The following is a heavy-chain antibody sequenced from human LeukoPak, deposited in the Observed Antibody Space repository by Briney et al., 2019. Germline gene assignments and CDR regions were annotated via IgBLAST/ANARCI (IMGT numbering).Heavy chain of an antibody. Sequence: GASVKVSCTASGYTFTSYYMHWVRQAPGQGLEWMGIINPSGGSTSYAQKFQGRVTITRDMSTSTAYMELSSLRSEDTAVYYCAAESQYYYDSNGSDYYYYMDVWGKGTTVTVSS. J-gene: IGHJ6*03. CDR1: GYTFTSYY. CDR3: AAESQYYYDSNGSDYYYYMDV. CDR2: INPSGGST. V-gene: IGHV1-46*01. D-gene: IGHD3-22*01.